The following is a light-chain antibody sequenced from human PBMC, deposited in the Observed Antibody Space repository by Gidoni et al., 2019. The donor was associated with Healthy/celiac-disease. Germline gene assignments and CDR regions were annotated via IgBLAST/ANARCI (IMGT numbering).Light chain of an antibody. J-gene: IGKJ1*01. V-gene: IGKV1-33*01. CDR1: QDISNY. CDR3: QQYDNLPRT. CDR2: DAS. Sequence: IQMTQSPSSLSASVGDRVTITCQASQDISNYLNWYQQKPGKAPKLLIYDASNLETGVPSRFSGSGSGTDFTFTISSLQPEDIATYYCQQYDNLPRTFXQXTKVXIK.